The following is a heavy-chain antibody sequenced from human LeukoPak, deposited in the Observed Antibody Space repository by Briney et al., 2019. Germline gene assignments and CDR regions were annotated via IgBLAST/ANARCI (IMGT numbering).Heavy chain of an antibody. CDR3: AKGRWNFDY. Sequence: PGASLRLSCVASGFTFSSYGMSWVRQAPGKGLEWVSGISGSGGSSGGSTYYADSVKGRFTISRDNSKNTLYLQMNSLRAEGTAVYYCAKGRWNFDYWGQGTLVTVSS. J-gene: IGHJ4*02. V-gene: IGHV3-23*01. CDR1: GFTFSSYG. CDR2: ISGSGGSSGGST. D-gene: IGHD1-1*01.